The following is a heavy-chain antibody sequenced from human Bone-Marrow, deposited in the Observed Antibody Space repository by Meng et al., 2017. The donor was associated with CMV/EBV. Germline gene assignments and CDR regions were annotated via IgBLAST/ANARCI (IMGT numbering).Heavy chain of an antibody. V-gene: IGHV4-59*01. CDR2: VNYNGIT. J-gene: IGHJ4*02. CDR3: ARVWGRGLLSGSYPAY. CDR1: GGSINSYY. Sequence: SETLSLTCTVSGGSINSYYWSWIRQPPGKGLEWIGYVNYNGITNYNPPLKSRVTISVDTSKKQFSLKLTSVTAADTAVYYCARVWGRGLLSGSYPAYWGQGTLVTVSS. D-gene: IGHD1-26*01.